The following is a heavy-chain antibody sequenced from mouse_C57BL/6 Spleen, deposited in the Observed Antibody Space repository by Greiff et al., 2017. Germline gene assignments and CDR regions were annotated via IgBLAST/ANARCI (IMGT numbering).Heavy chain of an antibody. CDR1: GFTFSDYG. D-gene: IGHD2-2*01. J-gene: IGHJ4*01. Sequence: EVQLVESGGGLVKPGGSLKLSCAASGFTFSDYGMHWVRQAPEKGLEWVAYISSGSSTIYYADTVKGRFTISRDNAKNTLFLQMTSLRSEDTAMYYCARGPYGYGEDAMDDWGEGTSVTVSS. CDR3: ARGPYGYGEDAMDD. CDR2: ISSGSSTI. V-gene: IGHV5-17*01.